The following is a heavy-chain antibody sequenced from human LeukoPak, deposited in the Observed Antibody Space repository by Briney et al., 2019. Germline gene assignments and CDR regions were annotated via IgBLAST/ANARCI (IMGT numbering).Heavy chain of an antibody. V-gene: IGHV3-30*04. Sequence: GRSLRLSCAASGIGFSDYVMHWVRQAPGKGLEWVALISYDGSNNNYADSLQGRFTISRDNAKSSLYLQMNSLRGEDTAVYYCARSKGGAQREYGMDVWGQGTTVTVSS. J-gene: IGHJ6*02. CDR2: ISYDGSNN. CDR3: ARSKGGAQREYGMDV. D-gene: IGHD1-1*01. CDR1: GIGFSDYV.